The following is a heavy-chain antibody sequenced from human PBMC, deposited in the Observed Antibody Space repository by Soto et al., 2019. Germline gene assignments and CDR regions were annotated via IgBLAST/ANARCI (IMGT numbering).Heavy chain of an antibody. CDR1: GFTFSSYW. J-gene: IGHJ5*02. CDR3: ARDRELELRYWFDP. V-gene: IGHV3-74*01. D-gene: IGHD1-7*01. CDR2: INSDGSST. Sequence: GGSLRLSCAASGFTFSSYWMHWVRQAPGKGLVWVSRINSDGSSTSYADSVKGRFTISRDNAKNTLYLQMNRLRAEDTAVYYCARDRELELRYWFDPWGQGTLVTVSS.